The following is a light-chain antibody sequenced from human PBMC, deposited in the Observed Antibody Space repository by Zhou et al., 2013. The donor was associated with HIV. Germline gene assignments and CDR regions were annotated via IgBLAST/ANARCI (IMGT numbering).Light chain of an antibody. CDR2: DAS. CDR1: QSVNSF. CDR3: QNQSNWPPLT. V-gene: IGKV3-11*01. J-gene: IGKJ4*01. Sequence: EIILTQSPVTLSLSPGEGATLSCRASQSVNSFLAWYQQKPGQAPRLLIYDASNRATGVPARFSGSGSGTDFTLTISSLEPEDFAMYYCQNQSNWPPLTFGGGTKVEIK.